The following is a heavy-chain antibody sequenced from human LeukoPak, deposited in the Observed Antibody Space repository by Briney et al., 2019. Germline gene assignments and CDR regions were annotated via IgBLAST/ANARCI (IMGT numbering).Heavy chain of an antibody. CDR3: ASARYPRGWYADL. CDR2: IYYSGRT. J-gene: IGHJ2*01. V-gene: IGHV4-59*01. CDR1: GGSISSYY. D-gene: IGHD1-14*01. Sequence: SETLSVTCTVSGGSISSYYWSWIRQPPGKGLEWIGWIYYSGRTNYNPSLKSRCTISVDTSKHQFSLKLNSVTAADTAVYYCASARYPRGWYADLWGRGTLVTVSS.